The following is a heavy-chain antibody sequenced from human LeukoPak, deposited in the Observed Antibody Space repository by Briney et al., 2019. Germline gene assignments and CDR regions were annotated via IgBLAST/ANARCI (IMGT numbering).Heavy chain of an antibody. J-gene: IGHJ4*02. V-gene: IGHV4-34*01. CDR2: LNQSGIT. CDR3: ARDDRRYCSGGTCYSRDY. D-gene: IGHD2-15*01. CDR1: GGSFSGYY. Sequence: AETLSLTCAVYGGSFSGYYWSWIRQSPGKGLEWIGELNQSGITNYNPSLKTRVTISVDTSKNQLSLKLRSVTAADTAVYYCARDDRRYCSGGTCYSRDYWGQGTLVTVSS.